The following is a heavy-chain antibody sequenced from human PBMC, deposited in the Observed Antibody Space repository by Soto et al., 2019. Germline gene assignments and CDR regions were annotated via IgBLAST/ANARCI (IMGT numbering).Heavy chain of an antibody. Sequence: TLSLTCTVSGGTISSYYWSWIRQPPGKGLEWIALIYWNDDKRYNPSLKSRLTITKDTSKNQVVLTMTNLDPVDTATYYCAREGAIVSRFFDPWGQGTLVTVSS. CDR2: IYWNDDK. D-gene: IGHD1-26*01. V-gene: IGHV2-5*01. J-gene: IGHJ5*02. CDR3: AREGAIVSRFFDP. CDR1: GGTISSYYW.